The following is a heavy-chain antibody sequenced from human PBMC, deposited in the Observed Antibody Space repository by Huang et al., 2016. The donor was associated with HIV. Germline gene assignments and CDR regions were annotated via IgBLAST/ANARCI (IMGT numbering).Heavy chain of an antibody. CDR1: GCSISSSSYY. CDR3: ARHERWAMVRGVPQWGFDY. V-gene: IGHV4-39*01. CDR2: ILYSGST. D-gene: IGHD3-10*01. Sequence: QLQLQESGPGLVKPSETLSLTCTVSGCSISSSSYYWGWIRQPPGKGLEWIGTILYSGSTRYNPALKGRVTISVDTAKNQLSLKLSSVTAADTAGYYCARHERWAMVRGVPQWGFDYWGQGTLVTVSS. J-gene: IGHJ4*02.